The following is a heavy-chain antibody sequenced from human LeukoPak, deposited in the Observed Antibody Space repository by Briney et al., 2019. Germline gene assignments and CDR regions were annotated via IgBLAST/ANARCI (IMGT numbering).Heavy chain of an antibody. Sequence: GGSLRLSCAASGFTFSSYSMNWVRQAPGKGLEWVSYISSSGSTIYYADSVKGRFTISRDNAKNSLYLQMNSLRAEDTAVYYCARGTSLTYYYDSSGPDCWGQGTLVTVSS. V-gene: IGHV3-48*04. CDR2: ISSSGSTI. CDR3: ARGTSLTYYYDSSGPDC. CDR1: GFTFSSYS. J-gene: IGHJ4*02. D-gene: IGHD3-22*01.